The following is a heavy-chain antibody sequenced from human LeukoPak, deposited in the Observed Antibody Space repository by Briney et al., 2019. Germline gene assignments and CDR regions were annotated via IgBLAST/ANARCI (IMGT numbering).Heavy chain of an antibody. CDR3: AKDIGSSSWLHFDY. Sequence: GGSLRLSCAASGFTFDDYAMHWVRQAPGKGLEWVSVISWNSGSIGYADSVKGRFTISRDNAKNSLYLQMNSLRAEDTALYYCAKDIGSSSWLHFDYWGQGTLVTVSS. D-gene: IGHD6-13*01. V-gene: IGHV3-9*01. J-gene: IGHJ4*02. CDR2: ISWNSGSI. CDR1: GFTFDDYA.